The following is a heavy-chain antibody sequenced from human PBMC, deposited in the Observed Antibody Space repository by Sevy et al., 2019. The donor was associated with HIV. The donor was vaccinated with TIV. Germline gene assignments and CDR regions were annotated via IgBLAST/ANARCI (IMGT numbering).Heavy chain of an antibody. V-gene: IGHV3-23*01. Sequence: GGSLRLSCAASGFTFSSYAMSWVRQAPGKGLEWVSAISGSGISTYYADSVKGRFTISRDTSKNTLYLQMNNLRAEDTAVCYYAKGIGYSGYETDYWGQGTLVTVSS. J-gene: IGHJ4*02. CDR3: AKGIGYSGYETDY. CDR2: ISGSGIST. D-gene: IGHD5-12*01. CDR1: GFTFSSYA.